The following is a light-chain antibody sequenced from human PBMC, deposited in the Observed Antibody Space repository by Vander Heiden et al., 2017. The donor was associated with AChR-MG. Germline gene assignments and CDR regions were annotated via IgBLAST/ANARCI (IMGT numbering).Light chain of an antibody. CDR3: QQDDDLYT. CDR2: DAS. J-gene: IGKJ2*01. Sequence: DIQMTQSPSSLSASVGDRVTITCQASQDISNYLNWYQQKPGKASKLLIYDASNLETGVPSRFSGSGSGTDFTLTISSLQPEDIATYYCQQDDDLYTFGQRTKVEIK. V-gene: IGKV1-33*01. CDR1: QDISNY.